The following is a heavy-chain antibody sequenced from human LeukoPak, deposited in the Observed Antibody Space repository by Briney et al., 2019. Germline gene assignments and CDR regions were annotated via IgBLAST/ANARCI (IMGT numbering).Heavy chain of an antibody. CDR3: ARVAAAGKGFDY. CDR1: GFTFSSYW. J-gene: IGHJ4*02. V-gene: IGHV3-13*01. Sequence: GGSLRLSCAASGFTFSSYWMHWVRQVTGKGLEWVSAIDIASYTYYTGSVKGRFNISRENVKNSLYLQMNCLRAGDTAVYYCARVAAAGKGFDYWGQGTLVTVSS. D-gene: IGHD6-13*01. CDR2: IDIASYT.